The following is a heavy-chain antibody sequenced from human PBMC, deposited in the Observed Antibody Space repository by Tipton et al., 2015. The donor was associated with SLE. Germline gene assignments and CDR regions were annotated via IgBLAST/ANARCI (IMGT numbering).Heavy chain of an antibody. CDR3: ASVGGGADY. D-gene: IGHD2-15*01. V-gene: IGHV3-9*01. CDR2: ISWNSVSS. CDR1: GFTFDDYA. J-gene: IGHJ4*02. Sequence: RSLRLSCAASGFTFDDYAMHWVRLRPGKGLEWVSGISWNSVSSAYSASVKGRFTISRDNAKNSLYLQMNSLRAEDTAVYYCASVGGGADYWGQGTLVTVSS.